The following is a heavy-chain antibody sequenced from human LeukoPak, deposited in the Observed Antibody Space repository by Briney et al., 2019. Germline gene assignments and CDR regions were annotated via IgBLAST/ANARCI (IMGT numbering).Heavy chain of an antibody. D-gene: IGHD3-3*01. V-gene: IGHV4-59*01. Sequence: SETLSLTCTVSGGSISGYYWSWIRQPPGKGLEWIGYIYYSGSTDYNPSLKSRVTISVDTSKNRFSLKLSSVTTADTAVYYCARNDFWSGYYNYWGQGTLVTVSS. CDR2: IYYSGST. J-gene: IGHJ4*02. CDR1: GGSISGYY. CDR3: ARNDFWSGYYNY.